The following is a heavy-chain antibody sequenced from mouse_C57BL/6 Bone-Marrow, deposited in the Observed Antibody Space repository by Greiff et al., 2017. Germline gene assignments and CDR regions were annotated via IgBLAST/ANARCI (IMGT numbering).Heavy chain of an antibody. Sequence: VKLMESGAELARPGASVKLSCTASGYTFTSYGISWVKQRTGQGLEWIGEIYPRSGNTYYNEKFKGKATLTADKSSSTAYMELRSLTSEDSAVYFCAGGKAWGQGTTLTVSS. CDR3: AGGKA. J-gene: IGHJ2*01. CDR1: GYTFTSYG. CDR2: IYPRSGNT. V-gene: IGHV1-81*01.